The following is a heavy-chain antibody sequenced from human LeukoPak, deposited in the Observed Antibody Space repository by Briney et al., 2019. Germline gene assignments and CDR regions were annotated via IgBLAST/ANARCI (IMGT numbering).Heavy chain of an antibody. D-gene: IGHD2-2*01. CDR2: IYYSGST. J-gene: IGHJ4*02. CDR1: GGSISSGDYY. CDR3: ARGRGAAALNFDC. V-gene: IGHV4-30-4*08. Sequence: SETLSLTCTVSGGSISSGDYYWSWIRQPPGKGLEWIGYIYYSGSTYYNPSLKSRVTISVDTSKNQFSLKLSSVTAADTAVYYCARGRGAAALNFDCWGQGTLVTVSS.